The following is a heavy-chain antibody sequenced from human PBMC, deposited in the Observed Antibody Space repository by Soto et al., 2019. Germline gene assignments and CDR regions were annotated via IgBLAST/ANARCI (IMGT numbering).Heavy chain of an antibody. CDR1: GGSISGFY. CDR2: IYYSGFT. V-gene: IGHV4-31*03. CDR3: ARSIDP. Sequence: PSETLSLTCTVSGGSISGFYWSWIRQHPGKGLEWIGYIYYSGFTYYSPSLKSRVTISVDTSKNQFSLKLSSVTAADTAVYYCARSIDPWGQGTLVTVSS. J-gene: IGHJ5*02.